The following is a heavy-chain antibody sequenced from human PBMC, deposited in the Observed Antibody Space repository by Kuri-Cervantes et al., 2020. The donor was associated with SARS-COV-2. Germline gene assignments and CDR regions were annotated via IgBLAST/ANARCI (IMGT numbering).Heavy chain of an antibody. D-gene: IGHD3-3*01. CDR3: TTGLRDYDFWSGYPIFDY. Sequence: GGSLRLSCAASGFTVSSNYMSWVRQAPGKGLEWVGRIKSKTDGGTTDYAAPVKGRFTISRDDSKNTLYLQMNSLKTEDTAVYYCTTGLRDYDFWSGYPIFDYWGQGTLVTVSS. CDR1: GFTVSSNY. J-gene: IGHJ4*02. V-gene: IGHV3-15*01. CDR2: IKSKTDGGTT.